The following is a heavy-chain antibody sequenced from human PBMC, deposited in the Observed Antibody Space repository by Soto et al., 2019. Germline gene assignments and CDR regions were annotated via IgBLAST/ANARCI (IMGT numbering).Heavy chain of an antibody. J-gene: IGHJ6*02. V-gene: IGHV1-69*12. CDR2: IIPIFGTA. D-gene: IGHD5-12*01. CDR1: GGTFSSYA. Sequence: QVQLVQSGAEVKKPGSSVKVSCKASGGTFSSYAISWVRQAPGQGLEWMGGIIPIFGTANYAQKFQGRVTITADESTITAYMELSSVRSEDTAVYYCARGIVATIDYYYYGMDVWGQGTTVTVSS. CDR3: ARGIVATIDYYYYGMDV.